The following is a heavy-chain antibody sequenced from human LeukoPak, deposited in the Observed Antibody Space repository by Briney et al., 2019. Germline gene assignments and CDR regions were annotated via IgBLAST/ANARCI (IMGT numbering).Heavy chain of an antibody. CDR1: GFTFSGSA. J-gene: IGHJ4*02. CDR3: ARVAQHRYYYDSSAFRYYFDY. Sequence: GGSLRLSCAASGFTFSGSAMHWVRQASGKGLEWVGRIRSKANSYATVYAASVKGRFTISRDDSKNMAYLQMNSLKTEDTAVYYCARVAQHRYYYDSSAFRYYFDYWGQGTLVTVSS. D-gene: IGHD3-22*01. CDR2: IRSKANSYAT. V-gene: IGHV3-73*01.